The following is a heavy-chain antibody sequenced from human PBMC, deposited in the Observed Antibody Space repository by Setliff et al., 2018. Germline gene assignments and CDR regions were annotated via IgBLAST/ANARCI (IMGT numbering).Heavy chain of an antibody. J-gene: IGHJ6*02. CDR1: GGSISSSSHY. V-gene: IGHV4-39*07. CDR2: IYNSGST. Sequence: PSETLSLTCTVSGGSISSSSHYWGWIRQPPGKGLEWIGYIYNSGSTNYNPSLKSRVTISVDTSKNQISLKLTSVTAADTAVYYCARLSWNGLRYYGLDVWGQGTTVTVSS. CDR3: ARLSWNGLRYYGLDV. D-gene: IGHD3-3*01.